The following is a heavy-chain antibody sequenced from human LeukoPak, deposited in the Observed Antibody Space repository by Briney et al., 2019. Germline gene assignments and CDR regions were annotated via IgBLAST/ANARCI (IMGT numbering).Heavy chain of an antibody. Sequence: PSETLSLTCTVSGGSISSYYWSWIRQPPGKGLEWIGYIYYSGSTNYNPSLKSRVTISVDTSKNQFSLKLSSVTAADTAVYYCARAPEPPRWNLFDSWGREPRVT. D-gene: IGHD1-1*01. CDR3: ARAPEPPRWNLFDS. V-gene: IGHV4-59*01. CDR2: IYYSGST. J-gene: IGHJ4*02. CDR1: GGSISSYY.